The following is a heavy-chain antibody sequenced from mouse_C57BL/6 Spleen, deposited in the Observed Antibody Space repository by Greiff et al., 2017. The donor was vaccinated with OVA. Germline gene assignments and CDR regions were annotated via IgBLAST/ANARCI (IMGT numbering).Heavy chain of an antibody. Sequence: VQLQQPGAELVRPGSSVKLSCKASGYTFTSYWMDWVKQRPGQGLEWIGNIYPSDSETHYNQKFKDKATLTVDKSSSTAYMQLSSLTSEDSAVYYCAPELGRMAYWGQGTTLTVSS. CDR1: GYTFTSYW. CDR3: APELGRMAY. D-gene: IGHD4-1*01. CDR2: IYPSDSET. V-gene: IGHV1-61*01. J-gene: IGHJ2*01.